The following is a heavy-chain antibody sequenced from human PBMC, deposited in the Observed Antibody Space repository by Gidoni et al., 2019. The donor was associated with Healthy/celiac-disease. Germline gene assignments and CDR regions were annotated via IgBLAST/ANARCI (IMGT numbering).Heavy chain of an antibody. CDR3: ARADSSSWYTDY. V-gene: IGHV4-59*01. Sequence: QVQLQESGPGLVKPSETRARTCTASGGSISGYYWSWIRQPPGKGLEWIGYIYYSGSTNYNPSLKSRVTISVDTSKNQFSLKLSSVTAADTAVYYCARADSSSWYTDYWGQGTLVTVSS. CDR2: IYYSGST. D-gene: IGHD6-13*01. CDR1: GGSISGYY. J-gene: IGHJ4*02.